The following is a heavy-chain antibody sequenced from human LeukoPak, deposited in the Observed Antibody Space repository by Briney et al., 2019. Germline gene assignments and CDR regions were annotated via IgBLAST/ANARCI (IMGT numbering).Heavy chain of an antibody. J-gene: IGHJ4*02. Sequence: PSETLSLTCAVYGGSFSGYYWSWIRQPPGKGLEWIGEINHSGSTNYNPSLKSRVTISVDTPKNQFSLKLSSMTAADTAVYYCARDATYSSGWYKVYYFDYWGQGTLVTVSS. V-gene: IGHV4-34*01. D-gene: IGHD6-19*01. CDR1: GGSFSGYY. CDR3: ARDATYSSGWYKVYYFDY. CDR2: INHSGST.